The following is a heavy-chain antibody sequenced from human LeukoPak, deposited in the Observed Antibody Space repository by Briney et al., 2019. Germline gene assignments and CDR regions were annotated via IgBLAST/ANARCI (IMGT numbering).Heavy chain of an antibody. Sequence: PGGSLRLSCAASGFTFSSYSMNWVRQAPGKGLEWVSAISGSGGSTYYADSVKGRFTISRDNSKNTLYLQMNSLRAEDTAVYYCANPHSYSSGWYYFDYWGQGTLVTVSS. D-gene: IGHD6-19*01. CDR3: ANPHSYSSGWYYFDY. V-gene: IGHV3-23*01. CDR1: GFTFSSYS. J-gene: IGHJ4*02. CDR2: ISGSGGST.